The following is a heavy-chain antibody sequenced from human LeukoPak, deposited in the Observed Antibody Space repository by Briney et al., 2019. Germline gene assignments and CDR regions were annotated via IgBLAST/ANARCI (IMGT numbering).Heavy chain of an antibody. CDR3: AKAMVRGYLDYFDY. V-gene: IGHV3-23*01. Sequence: PGGSLRLSCAASEFTFSSYAMSWVRQAPGKGLEWASAMSGSGGSTYYADSVKGRFTISRDNSKNTLYLQMNSLRAEDTAVYYCAKAMVRGYLDYFDYWGQGTLVTVSS. J-gene: IGHJ4*02. CDR1: EFTFSSYA. CDR2: MSGSGGST. D-gene: IGHD3-10*01.